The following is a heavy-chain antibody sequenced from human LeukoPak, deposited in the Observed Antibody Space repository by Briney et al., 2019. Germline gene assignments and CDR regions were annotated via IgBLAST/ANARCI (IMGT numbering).Heavy chain of an antibody. D-gene: IGHD4-17*01. CDR1: GGSISSGGYS. CDR2: IYHSGST. CDR3: ASGTTVTNFAY. V-gene: IGHV4-30-2*01. Sequence: PSETLFLTCAVSGGSISSGGYSWSWIRQPPGKGLEWIGYIYHSGSTYYNPSLKSRVTISVDRSKNQFSLKLSSVTAADTAVYYCASGTTVTNFAYWGQGTLVTVSS. J-gene: IGHJ4*02.